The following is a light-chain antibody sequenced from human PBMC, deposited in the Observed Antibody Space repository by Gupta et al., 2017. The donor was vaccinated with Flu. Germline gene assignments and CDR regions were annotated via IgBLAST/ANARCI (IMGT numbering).Light chain of an antibody. V-gene: IGKV2-28*01. Sequence: DIVMTQSPLSLPVTPGEPASISCRSSQSLLHSNGYNYLDWYVLKPGQSPQLLIYMGSSRASGVPDRFSGSGSGTDFTLKISGVEAEDVGTYYCRQALQAPPTFGQGTKVEVK. CDR3: RQALQAPPT. CDR1: QSLLHSNGYNY. J-gene: IGKJ1*01. CDR2: MGS.